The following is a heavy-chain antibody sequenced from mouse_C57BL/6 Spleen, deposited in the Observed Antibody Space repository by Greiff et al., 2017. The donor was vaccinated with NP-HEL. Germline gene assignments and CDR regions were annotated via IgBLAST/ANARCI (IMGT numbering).Heavy chain of an antibody. J-gene: IGHJ3*01. CDR1: GFTFSDYG. Sequence: EVQLVESGGGLVKPGGSLKLSCAASGFTFSDYGMHWVRQAPEKGLEWVAYISSGSSTIYYADTVKGRFTISRDNAKNTLFLQMTSLRSEDTAMYYCARDSSGYNFAYWGQGTLVTVSA. D-gene: IGHD3-2*02. V-gene: IGHV5-17*01. CDR3: ARDSSGYNFAY. CDR2: ISSGSSTI.